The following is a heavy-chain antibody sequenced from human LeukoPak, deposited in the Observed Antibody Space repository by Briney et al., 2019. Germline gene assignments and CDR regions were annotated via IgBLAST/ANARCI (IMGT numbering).Heavy chain of an antibody. D-gene: IGHD3-10*01. CDR3: AREHIRSGSYELDY. J-gene: IGHJ4*02. Sequence: GGSLRLSCAASGFTFSSYNMNWVRQAPGKGLEWISYTSNSGSSVYYGDSVKGRFTFSRDNAKNSVYLQMNSLRAEDTAVYYCAREHIRSGSYELDYWGQGTLVTVSS. CDR2: TSNSGSSV. CDR1: GFTFSSYN. V-gene: IGHV3-48*03.